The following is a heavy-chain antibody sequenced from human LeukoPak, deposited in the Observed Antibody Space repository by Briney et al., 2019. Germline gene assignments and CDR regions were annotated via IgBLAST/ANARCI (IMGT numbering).Heavy chain of an antibody. CDR1: GFSFGGYA. D-gene: IGHD3-9*01. J-gene: IGHJ4*02. CDR2: ITYNGAAT. CDR3: AKDGLYFDGSTHIYYFNS. Sequence: GGSLRLSCAASGFSFGGYAMTWVRQAPGKGLEWVSSITYNGAATYYLDSVKARFTISRDNSRSTLYLQMDSLTAEDTALYYCAKDGLYFDGSTHIYYFNSWGQGTLVAVSS. V-gene: IGHV3-23*01.